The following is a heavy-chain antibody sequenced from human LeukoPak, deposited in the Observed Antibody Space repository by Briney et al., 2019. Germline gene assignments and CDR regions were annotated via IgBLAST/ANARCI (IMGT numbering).Heavy chain of an antibody. D-gene: IGHD3-22*01. CDR2: IRYDGSNK. CDR1: GFTFGSYG. J-gene: IGHJ4*02. CDR3: AREVPRSDYYDSSGYIDY. Sequence: GGSLRLSCAASGFTFGSYGMHWIRQAPGKGLEWVAFIRYDGSNKYYADSVKGRFTISRDNAKNSLYLQMNSLRAEDTAVYYCAREVPRSDYYDSSGYIDYWGQGTLVTVSS. V-gene: IGHV3-30*02.